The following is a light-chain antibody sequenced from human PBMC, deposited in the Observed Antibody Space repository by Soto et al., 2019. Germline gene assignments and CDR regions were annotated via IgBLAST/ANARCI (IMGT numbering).Light chain of an antibody. CDR1: QGIGDT. CDR3: QQYGSSPRT. Sequence: EVVMRQSPATLSVSPGEGATLSCRASQGIGDTLAWYQHKPGQAPRLLIYDASNRATGIPDRFSGSGSGTDFTLTISRLEPEDFAVYYCQQYGSSPRTFGQGTKVDIK. J-gene: IGKJ1*01. CDR2: DAS. V-gene: IGKV3-20*01.